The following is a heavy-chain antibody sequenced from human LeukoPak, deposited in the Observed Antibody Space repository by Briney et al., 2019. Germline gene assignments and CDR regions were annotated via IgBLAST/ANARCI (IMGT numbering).Heavy chain of an antibody. CDR2: ISYDGSHK. J-gene: IGHJ5*02. D-gene: IGHD4-17*01. CDR1: GFTFRSYG. Sequence: PGRSLRLSCAASGFTFRSYGMHWVRQAPGKGLEWVAVISYDGSHKYYADSVKGRFSISRDNSKNTLYLQMNSLRADDTAVYYCAKGARGDTVTSIVGLNWFDPWGQGTLVTVSS. V-gene: IGHV3-30*18. CDR3: AKGARGDTVTSIVGLNWFDP.